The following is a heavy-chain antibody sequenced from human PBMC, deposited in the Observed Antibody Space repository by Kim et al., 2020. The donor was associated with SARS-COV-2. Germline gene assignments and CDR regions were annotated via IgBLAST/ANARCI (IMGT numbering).Heavy chain of an antibody. D-gene: IGHD4-17*01. CDR3: SKGMVGSGDYALAYVMD. CDR1: GFTFDDYA. J-gene: IGHJ6*01. CDR2: ISWNSGSI. V-gene: IGHV3-9*01. Sequence: GGSLRLSCAASGFTFDDYAMHWVRQAPGKGLEWVSGISWNSGSIGYADSVKGRFTISRDNAKNSLYLQMNSLRAEDTALYYCSKGMVGSGDYALAYVMD.